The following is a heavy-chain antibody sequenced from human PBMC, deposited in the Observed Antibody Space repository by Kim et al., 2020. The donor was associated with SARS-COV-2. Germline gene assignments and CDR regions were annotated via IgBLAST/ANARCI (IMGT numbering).Heavy chain of an antibody. CDR3: AREVFYGEDY. CDR2: ISTSGSTI. D-gene: IGHD4-17*01. CDR1: GFTFSDYY. V-gene: IGHV3-11*04. Sequence: GGSLRLSCAASGFTFSDYYMSWIRQAPGKGLEWVSHISTSGSTISYADSVKGRFTISRDNAKNSLYLQMDNLRAEDTAVYYCAREVFYGEDYWGQGTLVTVSS. J-gene: IGHJ4*02.